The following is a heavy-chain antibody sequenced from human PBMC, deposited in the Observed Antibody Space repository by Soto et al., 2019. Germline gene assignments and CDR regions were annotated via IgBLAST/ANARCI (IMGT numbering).Heavy chain of an antibody. J-gene: IGHJ4*02. V-gene: IGHV4-4*07. CDR2: IYTSGST. CDR1: GGSISSYY. D-gene: IGHD3-10*01. Sequence: PSETLSLTCTVSGGSISSYYWTWIRQPSGKGLEWIGRIYTSGSTNYNPSLKSRVTMSVDTSKNQFSLKLSSVTAADTAVYYCERDLKFGQADYWGQGSKVTVYS. CDR3: ERDLKFGQADY.